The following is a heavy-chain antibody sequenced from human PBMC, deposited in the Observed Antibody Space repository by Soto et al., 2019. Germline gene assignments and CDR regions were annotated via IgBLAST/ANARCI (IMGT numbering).Heavy chain of an antibody. J-gene: IGHJ4*02. CDR2: ISGSGGST. CDR3: ANFYSGSYSTY. V-gene: IGHV3-23*01. Sequence: PGWALRLSFASSGFTFSSYAMSWVRQAPGKGLEWVSAISGSGGSTNYADSVKGRFTISRDNAKNTLYLEMNSLRAEDTAVYYCANFYSGSYSTYWGQGTLVTVSS. D-gene: IGHD1-26*01. CDR1: GFTFSSYA.